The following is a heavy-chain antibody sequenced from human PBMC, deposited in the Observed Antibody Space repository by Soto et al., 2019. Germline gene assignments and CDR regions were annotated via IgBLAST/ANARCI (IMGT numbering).Heavy chain of an antibody. V-gene: IGHV5-51*01. J-gene: IGHJ4*02. Sequence: VQPLKISSKGSGYNFANYWIGWVRQMPGKGLELMGIIYPGDSETMYSPSFQGQVTISADKSISTAYLQWSSLRASDTAMYYCATLGYGYSYGLGSWFDYWGQGTLVTVSS. CDR1: GYNFANYW. CDR3: ATLGYGYSYGLGSWFDY. D-gene: IGHD5-18*01. CDR2: IYPGDSET.